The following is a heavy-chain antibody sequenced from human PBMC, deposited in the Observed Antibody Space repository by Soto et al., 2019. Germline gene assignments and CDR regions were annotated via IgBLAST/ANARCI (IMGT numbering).Heavy chain of an antibody. J-gene: IGHJ4*02. CDR1: GGSFSGYY. V-gene: IGHV4-34*01. D-gene: IGHD3-10*01. CDR3: ARFRYYGSGSYYNGVY. CDR2: INHSGST. Sequence: QVQLQQWGAGLLKPSETLSLTCAVYGGSFSGYYWSWIRQPPGKGLEWIGEINHSGSTNYNPSLKSRVTISIDTSKNQFSLKLSSVTAADTAVYYCARFRYYGSGSYYNGVYWGQGTLVTVSS.